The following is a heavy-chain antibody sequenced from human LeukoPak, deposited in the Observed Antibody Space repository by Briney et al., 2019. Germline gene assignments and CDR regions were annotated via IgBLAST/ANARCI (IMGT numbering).Heavy chain of an antibody. CDR1: GFTFSSHW. V-gene: IGHV3-74*01. Sequence: PGGSLRLSCAASGFTFSSHWMYWVRRAQGKGLVWVSRINSDGSSTSYADSVRGRFSISRDNAKNTLFLQVNSLRVEDTAVYYCASPQSGDYGALYFQHWGQGTLVTVSS. CDR3: ASPQSGDYGALYFQH. J-gene: IGHJ1*01. D-gene: IGHD3-16*01. CDR2: INSDGSST.